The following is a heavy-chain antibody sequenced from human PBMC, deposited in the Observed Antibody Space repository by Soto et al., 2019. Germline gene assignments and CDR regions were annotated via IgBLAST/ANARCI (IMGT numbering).Heavy chain of an antibody. CDR2: INQDGSEK. J-gene: IGHJ5*02. V-gene: IGHV3-7*01. CDR1: GFTFSTYS. Sequence: GGSLRLSCAASGFTFSTYSMSWVRQAPGKGLEWVANINQDGSEKYYVDSVKGRFTVSRDNAKNSLYLQMDSLRAEDTAVYYCARDSGDCSGGTCRYWNRVRDPWGQGTLVTVSS. D-gene: IGHD2-15*01. CDR3: ARDSGDCSGGTCRYWNRVRDP.